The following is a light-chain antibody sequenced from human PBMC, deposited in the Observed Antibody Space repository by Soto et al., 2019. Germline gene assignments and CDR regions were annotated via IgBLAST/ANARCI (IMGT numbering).Light chain of an antibody. CDR3: AAWDDDLHVGL. V-gene: IGLV1-44*01. CDR2: SSN. CDR1: DSNIGSTA. Sequence: QPVLTQPPSVSATPGQGVTLSCSGGDSNIGSTAVNWYQQLPGTAPKLLIYSSNQRPSGVPDRISGSKSGTSASLAISGLQSEDEADYYCAAWDDDLHVGLFGGGTKVTVL. J-gene: IGLJ3*02.